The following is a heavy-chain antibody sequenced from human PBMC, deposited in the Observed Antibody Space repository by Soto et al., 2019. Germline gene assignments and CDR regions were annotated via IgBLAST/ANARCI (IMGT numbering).Heavy chain of an antibody. Sequence: ASVKVSCKASGGTFSSYAISWVRQAPGQGLEWMGGIIPIFGTANYAQKFQGRVTITADESTSTAYMELSSLRSEDTAVYYCARGTLFGVVYYYYGMDVWGQGTTVTVSS. D-gene: IGHD3-3*01. CDR2: IIPIFGTA. J-gene: IGHJ6*02. V-gene: IGHV1-69*13. CDR1: GGTFSSYA. CDR3: ARGTLFGVVYYYYGMDV.